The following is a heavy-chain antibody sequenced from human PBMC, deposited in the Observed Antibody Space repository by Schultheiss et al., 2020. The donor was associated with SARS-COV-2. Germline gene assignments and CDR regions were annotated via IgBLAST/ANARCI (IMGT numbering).Heavy chain of an antibody. D-gene: IGHD3-10*01. J-gene: IGHJ4*02. V-gene: IGHV4-61*01. CDR1: GGSVSSGSYY. Sequence: SETLSLTCTVSGGSVSSGSYYWSWIRQPPGKGLEWIGYIYYSGSTNYNPSLKSRVTISVDKSKNQFSLKLSSVTAADTAVYYCAKDPRYGRFGGHYFDYWGQGTLVT. CDR2: IYYSGST. CDR3: AKDPRYGRFGGHYFDY.